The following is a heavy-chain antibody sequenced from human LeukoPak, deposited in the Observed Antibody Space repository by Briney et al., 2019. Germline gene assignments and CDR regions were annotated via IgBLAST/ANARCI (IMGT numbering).Heavy chain of an antibody. CDR2: INHSGGT. J-gene: IGHJ4*02. CDR1: GGSFSGYS. D-gene: IGHD6-19*01. Sequence: SETLSLTCAVYGGSFSGYSWNWIRQPPVKGLEWIGEINHSGGTNYNPSLNSRVTISIDTSKNQFSLKLTSVTAADTAVYYCASYRSGWYSSEYWGQGTLVTVSS. V-gene: IGHV4-34*01. CDR3: ASYRSGWYSSEY.